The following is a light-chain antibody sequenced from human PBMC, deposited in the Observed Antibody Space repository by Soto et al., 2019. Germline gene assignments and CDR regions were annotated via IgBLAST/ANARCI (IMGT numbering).Light chain of an antibody. CDR3: QHHSDWTPRLT. CDR1: RSVSSY. CDR2: DAS. V-gene: IGKV3-11*01. J-gene: IGKJ4*01. Sequence: EIVLTQSPATLSLSPGERATLSCGASRSVSSYLAWYQQKPGQAPRLLIYDASYMATGIPARFSGSGSGTDFTLTISSLEPQDFAVYYCQHHSDWTPRLTFGGGTKVEIK.